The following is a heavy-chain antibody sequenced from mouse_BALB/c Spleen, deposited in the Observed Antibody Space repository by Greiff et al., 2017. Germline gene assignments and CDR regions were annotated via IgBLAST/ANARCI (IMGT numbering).Heavy chain of an antibody. V-gene: IGHV5-17*02. CDR2: ISSGSSTI. J-gene: IGHJ4*01. D-gene: IGHD2-1*01. CDR3: ARERAYGNYYAMDY. CDR1: GFTFSSFG. Sequence: EVMLVESGGGLVQPGGSRKLSCAASGFTFSSFGMHWVRQAPEKGLEWVAYISSGSSTIYYADTVKGRFTISRDNPKNTLFLQMTSLRSEDTAMYYCARERAYGNYYAMDYWGQGTSVTVSS.